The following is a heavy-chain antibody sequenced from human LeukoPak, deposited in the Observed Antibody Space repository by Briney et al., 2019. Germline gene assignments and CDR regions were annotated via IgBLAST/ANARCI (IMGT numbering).Heavy chain of an antibody. CDR3: AIARISQYQRANSNWFDP. D-gene: IGHD2-2*01. CDR1: GFTFSSYS. V-gene: IGHV3-48*01. J-gene: IGHJ5*02. Sequence: GGSLRLSCAASGFTFSSYSMNWVRQAPGKGLEWVSYISSGSSTIYYADSVKGRFTISRDNAKNSLYPQMNSLRAEDTAVYYCAIARISQYQRANSNWFDPWGQGTLVTVSS. CDR2: ISSGSSTI.